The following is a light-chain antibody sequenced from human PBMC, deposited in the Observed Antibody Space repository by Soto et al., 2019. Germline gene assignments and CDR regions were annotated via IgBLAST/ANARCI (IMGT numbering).Light chain of an antibody. V-gene: IGLV2-8*01. Sequence: QSALTQPPSASGSPGQSVAISCTGTSSDVGGYNYVSWYQQHPGKAPKLMIYEVNKRPSGVPDRFSGSKSGNTASLTVSGLQVEDGANYYCSSYAGSSNVFGTGPKLTAL. CDR3: SSYAGSSNV. J-gene: IGLJ1*01. CDR1: SSDVGGYNY. CDR2: EVN.